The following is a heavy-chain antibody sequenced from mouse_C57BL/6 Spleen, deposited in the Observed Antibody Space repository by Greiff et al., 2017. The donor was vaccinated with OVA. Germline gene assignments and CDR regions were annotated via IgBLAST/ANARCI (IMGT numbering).Heavy chain of an antibody. J-gene: IGHJ3*01. CDR3: ARPSPATVVEGALAY. Sequence: QVQLQQSGPELVKPGASVKISCKASGYSFTSYYIHWVKQRPGQGLEWIGWIYPGSGNTKYNEKFKGKATLTADTSSSTAYMQLSSLTSEDSAVYYCARPSPATVVEGALAYWGQGTLVTVSA. CDR2: IYPGSGNT. D-gene: IGHD1-1*01. CDR1: GYSFTSYY. V-gene: IGHV1-66*01.